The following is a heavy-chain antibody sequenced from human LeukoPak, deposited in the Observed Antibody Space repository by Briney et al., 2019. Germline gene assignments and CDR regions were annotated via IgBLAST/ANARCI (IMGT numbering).Heavy chain of an antibody. V-gene: IGHV4-59*08. D-gene: IGHD2/OR15-2a*01. CDR2: NADIGSI. CDR1: GGSISSYY. CDR3: ARHHPRNTVDF. J-gene: IGHJ4*02. Sequence: SETLSLTCTVSGGSISSYYWSWIRQPPGKGLEWIAYNADIGSINYNPSLKSRVTISLNTSKNQFSLKLSSVTAADTAVYNCARHHPRNTVDFWGQGTLVTVSS.